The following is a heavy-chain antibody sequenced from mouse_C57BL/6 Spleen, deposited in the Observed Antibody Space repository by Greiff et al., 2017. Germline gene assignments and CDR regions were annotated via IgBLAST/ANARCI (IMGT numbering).Heavy chain of an antibody. Sequence: QVQLKQPGAELVKPGASVKMSCKASGYTFTSYWITWVKQRPGQGLEWIGDIYPGSVSTNSNEQFKSKATLTVDTSSSTAYMQLSNLTSEDSAVYDCAIHYSNTGFAYWGQGTLVTVSA. CDR1: GYTFTSYW. J-gene: IGHJ3*01. CDR3: AIHYSNTGFAY. CDR2: IYPGSVST. V-gene: IGHV1-55*01. D-gene: IGHD2-5*01.